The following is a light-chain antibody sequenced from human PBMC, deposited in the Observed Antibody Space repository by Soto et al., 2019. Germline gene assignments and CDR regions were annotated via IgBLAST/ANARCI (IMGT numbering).Light chain of an antibody. V-gene: IGKV3-15*01. Sequence: EIVLTQAPATLSVSPGERATLSCRASQSVSYDLAWFQQKPGQAPRLLIYAASRRATGIPARFSGSGSATDFTLTISSLQSEDFAVYYCQQYYKWPPITFGGGTKVGI. CDR2: AAS. CDR1: QSVSYD. J-gene: IGKJ4*01. CDR3: QQYYKWPPIT.